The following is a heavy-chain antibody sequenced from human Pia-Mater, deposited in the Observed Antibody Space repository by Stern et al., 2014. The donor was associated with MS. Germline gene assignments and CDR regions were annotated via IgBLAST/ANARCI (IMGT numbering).Heavy chain of an antibody. D-gene: IGHD6-19*01. Sequence: QVTLKESGPTVVKPTQTLTLTCTFSGFSLRTRGMGVGWIRQPQGKALEGLALIYWDDDKFYSPYLKTRLTITKDTAKNWVVLTMTNMDPVDTATYYCAHLEVRAVAEDAFDIWGQGTAVTVSS. J-gene: IGHJ3*02. CDR1: GFSLRTRGMG. CDR3: AHLEVRAVAEDAFDI. V-gene: IGHV2-5*02. CDR2: IYWDDDK.